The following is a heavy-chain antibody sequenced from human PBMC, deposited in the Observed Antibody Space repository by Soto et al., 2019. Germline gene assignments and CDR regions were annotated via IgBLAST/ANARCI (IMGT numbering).Heavy chain of an antibody. CDR3: ARGRDWNDSPQLDP. CDR1: GGTFSSYA. Sequence: QVQLVQSGAEVKKPGSSVKVSCKASGGTFSSYAISWVRQAPGQGLEWMGGIIPIFGTANYAQKFQGRVTMTATESTSTADMELSSLRSEDTAVYYCARGRDWNDSPQLDPWGQGTLVTVSS. J-gene: IGHJ5*02. CDR2: IIPIFGTA. V-gene: IGHV1-69*12. D-gene: IGHD1-1*01.